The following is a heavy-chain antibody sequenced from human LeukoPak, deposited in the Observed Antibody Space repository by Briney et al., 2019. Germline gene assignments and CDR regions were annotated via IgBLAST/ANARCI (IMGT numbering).Heavy chain of an antibody. CDR2: IYSGGST. CDR3: ARDYYDRSGYYWVS. D-gene: IGHD3-22*01. J-gene: IGHJ4*02. CDR1: GFTVSSNY. V-gene: IGHV3-66*01. Sequence: PGGSLRLSCAASGFTVSSNYMSWVRQAPGKGLEWVSVIYSGGSTYYADSVKGRFTISRDNSKNTLYLQMNSLRAEDTAVYYCARDYYDRSGYYWVSWGQGTLVTVSS.